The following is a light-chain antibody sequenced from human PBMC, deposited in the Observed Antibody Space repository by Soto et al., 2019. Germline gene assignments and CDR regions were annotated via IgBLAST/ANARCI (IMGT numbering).Light chain of an antibody. CDR3: SSYRSSSNLV. V-gene: IGLV2-14*01. J-gene: IGLJ1*01. CDR1: SSDVGGYNY. Sequence: QSALTQPASVSGSPGQSITISCTGTSSDVGGYNYVSWFQQYPGKAPKLMIYEVTNRPSGVSNRFSGSKSGNTASLTISGLQAEDEADYYCSSYRSSSNLVFGTGTKVTVL. CDR2: EVT.